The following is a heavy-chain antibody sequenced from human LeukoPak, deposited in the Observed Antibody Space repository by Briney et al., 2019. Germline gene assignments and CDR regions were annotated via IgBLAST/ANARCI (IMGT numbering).Heavy chain of an antibody. V-gene: IGHV4-59*12. CDR1: GGSISSYY. Sequence: SETLSLTCTVSGGSISSYYWSWIRQPPGKGLEWIGYIYYSGSTNYNPSLKSRVTISVDTSKNQFSLKLSSVTAADTAVYYCARVGADGSGFLFDYWGQGTLVTVSS. D-gene: IGHD3-10*01. J-gene: IGHJ4*02. CDR2: IYYSGST. CDR3: ARVGADGSGFLFDY.